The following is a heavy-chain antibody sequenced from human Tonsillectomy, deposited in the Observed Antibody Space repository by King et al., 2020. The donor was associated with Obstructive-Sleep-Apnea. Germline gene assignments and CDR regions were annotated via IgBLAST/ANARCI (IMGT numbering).Heavy chain of an antibody. V-gene: IGHV4-31*03. J-gene: IGHJ4*02. CDR2: IHYSGST. CDR1: GGSISSGGYY. Sequence: VQLQESGPGLVKPSQTLSLTCTVSGGSISSGGYYWSWIRQHPGKGLEWIGYIHYSGSTHCNPSLKSRVTISVDTSKNQLSLKVSSVTAADTAVYYCARDVRAATGTAYFDFWGQGTLVTVSS. D-gene: IGHD6-13*01. CDR3: ARDVRAATGTAYFDF.